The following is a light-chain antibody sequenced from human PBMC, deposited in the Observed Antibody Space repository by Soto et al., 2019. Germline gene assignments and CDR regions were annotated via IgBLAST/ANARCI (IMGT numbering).Light chain of an antibody. Sequence: DIQMTQSPSTLSASVGDRVTITCRAGQSITDWLAWYQQKPGKAPKFLIYKASNLESGVPSRFSGSGSGTEFTLTISSVQPDDFATYYCQYYDNYSWTFGQGTKVEIK. CDR2: KAS. CDR3: QYYDNYSWT. V-gene: IGKV1-5*03. CDR1: QSITDW. J-gene: IGKJ1*01.